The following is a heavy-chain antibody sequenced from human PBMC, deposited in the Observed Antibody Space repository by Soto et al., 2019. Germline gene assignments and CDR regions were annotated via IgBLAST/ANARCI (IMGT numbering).Heavy chain of an antibody. J-gene: IGHJ4*02. D-gene: IGHD2-15*01. Sequence: ASVKVSCKASGYTFTGYYMHWVRQAPGQGLEWMGWINPNSGGTNYAQKFQGRVTMTRDTSISTAYMELSRLRSDDTAVYYCARDWGDCGSGGSCPDYWGQGTLVTVSS. CDR3: ARDWGDCGSGGSCPDY. V-gene: IGHV1-2*02. CDR2: INPNSGGT. CDR1: GYTFTGYY.